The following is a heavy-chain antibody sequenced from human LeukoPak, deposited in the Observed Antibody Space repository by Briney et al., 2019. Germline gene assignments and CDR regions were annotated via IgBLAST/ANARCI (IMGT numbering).Heavy chain of an antibody. CDR2: IIPIFGTA. CDR3: ARNYYDSSGYYEELDY. V-gene: IGHV1-69*13. D-gene: IGHD3-22*01. Sequence: ASVKVSCKASGGTFSSYAISWVRQAPGQGLEWMGGIIPIFGTANYAQKFQGRVTITADESTSTAYMELSSLRSEDTAVYYCARNYYDSSGYYEELDYWGQGTLVTVSS. J-gene: IGHJ4*02. CDR1: GGTFSSYA.